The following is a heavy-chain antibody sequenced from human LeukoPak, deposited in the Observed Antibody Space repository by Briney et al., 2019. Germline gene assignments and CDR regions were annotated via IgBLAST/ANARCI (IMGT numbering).Heavy chain of an antibody. V-gene: IGHV4-59*08. Sequence: PSETLSLTCTVSGGSISSYYWSWIRQPPGKGLEWIGYIYYSGSTNYNPSLKSRVTISVDTSKNQFSLKLSSVTAADTAVYYCARRAARIVATNFDYWGQGTLVTVSS. D-gene: IGHD5-12*01. CDR1: GGSISSYY. J-gene: IGHJ4*02. CDR3: ARRAARIVATNFDY. CDR2: IYYSGST.